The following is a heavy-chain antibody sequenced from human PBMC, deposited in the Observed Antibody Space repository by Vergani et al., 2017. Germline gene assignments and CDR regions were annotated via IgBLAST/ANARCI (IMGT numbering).Heavy chain of an antibody. V-gene: IGHV1-18*01. Sequence: QVQLVPSGAEVKKPGASVKVSCKASGYTFTSYGISWVRQAPGQGLEWMGWISAYNGNTNYAQKLQGRVTMTTDTSTSTAYMELRSLRSDDTAVYYCARGPAGGEQLLTRYYFDYWGQGTLVTVSS. CDR2: ISAYNGNT. J-gene: IGHJ4*02. CDR1: GYTFTSYG. D-gene: IGHD2-2*01. CDR3: ARGPAGGEQLLTRYYFDY.